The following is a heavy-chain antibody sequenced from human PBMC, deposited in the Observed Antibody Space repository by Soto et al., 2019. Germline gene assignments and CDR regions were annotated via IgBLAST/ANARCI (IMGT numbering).Heavy chain of an antibody. J-gene: IGHJ6*02. CDR3: ARLHSSYYGMDV. D-gene: IGHD6-13*01. V-gene: IGHV3-21*01. Sequence: EVPLVESGGGLVKPGGSLRLSCAASGFTFSSYSMNWVRQAPGKGLEWVSSISSSSSYIYYADSVKGRFTISRDNAKNSLYLQMNSLRAEDTAVYYCARLHSSYYGMDVWGQGTTVTVSS. CDR2: ISSSSSYI. CDR1: GFTFSSYS.